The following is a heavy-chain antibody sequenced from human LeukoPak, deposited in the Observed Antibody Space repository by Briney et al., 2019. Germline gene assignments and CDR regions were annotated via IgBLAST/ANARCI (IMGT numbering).Heavy chain of an antibody. CDR3: AGGSSGPSGF. J-gene: IGHJ4*02. D-gene: IGHD6-19*01. CDR1: GGSFSGYY. CDR2: INHSGST. V-gene: IGHV4-34*01. Sequence: SETLSLTCAVYGGSFSGYYWSWIRQPPGKGLEWIGEINHSGSTNYNPSLKSRVTISVDTSKNQFSLKLSSVTAADTAVYYCAGGSSGPSGFWGQGTLVTVSS.